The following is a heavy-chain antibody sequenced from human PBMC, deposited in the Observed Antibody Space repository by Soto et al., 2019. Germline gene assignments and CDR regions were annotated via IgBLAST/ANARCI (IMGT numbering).Heavy chain of an antibody. CDR3: AKDVGIAVAGTFDY. V-gene: IGHV3-30*18. J-gene: IGHJ4*02. D-gene: IGHD6-19*01. CDR2: ISYDGSNK. Sequence: GGSLRLSCAASGFTFSSYGMHWVRQAPGKGLEWVAVISYDGSNKYYADSVKGRFTISRDNSKNTLYLQMNSLRAEDTAVYYCAKDVGIAVAGTFDYWGQGTLVTVSS. CDR1: GFTFSSYG.